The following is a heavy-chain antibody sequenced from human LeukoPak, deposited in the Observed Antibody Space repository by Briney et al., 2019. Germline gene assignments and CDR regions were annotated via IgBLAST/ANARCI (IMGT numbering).Heavy chain of an antibody. CDR1: GGSFSGYY. D-gene: IGHD3-22*01. CDR3: ARTDSSGYSLLPFDY. CDR2: INHSGST. J-gene: IGHJ4*02. Sequence: SETLSLTCAVYGGSFSGYYWSWIRQPPGKGLEWIGEINHSGSTNYNPSLKSRVTISVDTSKNQFSLKLSSVTAADTAVYYCARTDSSGYSLLPFDYWGQGTLVTVSS. V-gene: IGHV4-34*01.